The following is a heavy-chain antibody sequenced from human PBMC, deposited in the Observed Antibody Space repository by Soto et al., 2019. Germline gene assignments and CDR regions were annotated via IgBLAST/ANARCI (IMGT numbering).Heavy chain of an antibody. D-gene: IGHD2-2*01. J-gene: IGHJ3*01. V-gene: IGHV1-69*02. CDR2: IIPMLPVT. CDR3: SIGSRSAETFDV. CDR1: GGTFNTYT. Sequence: QVHLLQSGAEVKKPGSSVKVSCKAAGGTFNTYTLFWVRQAPGHGLEWMGRIIPMLPVTNSAQKFKGRLTLTAHKSTGTAFMELTSLTSDDTAVYYCSIGSRSAETFDVWGQGTMVTVSS.